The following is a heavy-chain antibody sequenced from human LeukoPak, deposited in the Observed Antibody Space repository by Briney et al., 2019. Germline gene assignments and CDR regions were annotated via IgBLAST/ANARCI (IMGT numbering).Heavy chain of an antibody. V-gene: IGHV1-46*01. CDR3: ARDIVVVPAANMCFDY. CDR2: INPSDGST. J-gene: IGHJ4*02. D-gene: IGHD2-2*01. Sequence: ASVKVSCKASGYTFTSYYIHWVRQAPGQGLEWMGIINPSDGSTSYAQNFQGRVTMTRVTSTSTVYMEVSSLRSEDTAVYYCARDIVVVPAANMCFDYWGQGTLVTVSS. CDR1: GYTFTSYY.